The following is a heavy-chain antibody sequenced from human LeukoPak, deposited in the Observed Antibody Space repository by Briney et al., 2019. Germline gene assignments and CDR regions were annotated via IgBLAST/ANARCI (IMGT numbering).Heavy chain of an antibody. CDR1: GFTFSSYW. CDR3: ARDENYYDSSGYSRDAFDI. D-gene: IGHD3-22*01. Sequence: GGSLRLSCAASGFTFSSYWMSWVRQAPGKGLEWVANIKQDGSEKYYVDSVKGRFTTSRDNAKNSLYLQMNSLRAEDTAVYYCARDENYYDSSGYSRDAFDIWGQGTMVTVSS. J-gene: IGHJ3*02. V-gene: IGHV3-7*01. CDR2: IKQDGSEK.